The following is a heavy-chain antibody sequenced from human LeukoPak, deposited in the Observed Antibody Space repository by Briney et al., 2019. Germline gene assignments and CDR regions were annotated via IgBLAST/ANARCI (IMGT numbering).Heavy chain of an antibody. CDR2: IYYSGST. CDR1: GGSISSYY. Sequence: SETLSLTCTVSGGSISSYYWSWIRQPPGKGLEWIGYIYYSGSTNYNPSLKSRVTISVDTSKNQFSLKLSSVTAADTAVYYCARAGRSYYYDSSGYLFDYWGQGTLVTVSS. J-gene: IGHJ4*02. CDR3: ARAGRSYYYDSSGYLFDY. V-gene: IGHV4-59*01. D-gene: IGHD3-22*01.